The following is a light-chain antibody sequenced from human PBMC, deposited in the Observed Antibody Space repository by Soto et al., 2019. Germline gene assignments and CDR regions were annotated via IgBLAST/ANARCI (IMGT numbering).Light chain of an antibody. CDR1: SSDVGGYNY. CDR3: CSYVASYTYV. V-gene: IGLV2-11*01. CDR2: DVN. J-gene: IGLJ1*01. Sequence: QSALTQPRSVSGSPGQSVTISCTGTSSDVGGYNYVSWYQQHPGKGPKLMIYDVNQRPSGVPDRFSGSKSGNTASLTISGLQVEDEADYYCCSYVASYTYVFAAGTKVTVL.